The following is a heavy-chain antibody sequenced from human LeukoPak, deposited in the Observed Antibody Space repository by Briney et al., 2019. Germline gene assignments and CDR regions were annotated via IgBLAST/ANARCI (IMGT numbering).Heavy chain of an antibody. D-gene: IGHD3-16*02. CDR2: IYYSGST. J-gene: IGHJ6*03. V-gene: IGHV4-38-2*02. CDR1: GYSISSGYY. Sequence: SETLSLTCTVSGYSISSGYYWGWIRQPPGKGLEWIGYIYYSGSTYYNPSLKSRVTISVDTSKNQFSLKLSSVTAADTAVYYCASLRTYHYYYYMDVWGKGTTVTVSS. CDR3: ASLRTYHYYYYMDV.